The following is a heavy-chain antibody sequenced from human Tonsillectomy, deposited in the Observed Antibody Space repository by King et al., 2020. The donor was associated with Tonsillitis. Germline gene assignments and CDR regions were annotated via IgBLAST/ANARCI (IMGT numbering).Heavy chain of an antibody. CDR1: GGSISGGDYY. CDR3: AKYEGGVFDP. J-gene: IGHJ5*02. D-gene: IGHD2-15*01. CDR2: IYYSGNT. Sequence: QLQESGPGLVKPSQTLSLTCTVSGGSISGGDYYWSWIRQHPGKGLEWIGYIYYSGNTFYNPSLKIRLTMSVDTSEKQFSLKMRSVTAADTAVYYCAKYEGGVFDPWGQGTLVTVSS. V-gene: IGHV4-31*03.